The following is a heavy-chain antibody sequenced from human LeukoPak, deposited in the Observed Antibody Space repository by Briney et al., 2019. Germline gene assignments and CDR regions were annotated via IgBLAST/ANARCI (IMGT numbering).Heavy chain of an antibody. J-gene: IGHJ4*02. CDR1: GFTFSSYA. D-gene: IGHD3-3*01. CDR3: AREGTYYDFWSGYYFDY. CDR2: ISYDGSNK. Sequence: PGGSLRLSCAASGFTFSSYAMHWVRQAPGKGLEWVAVISYDGSNKYYADSVKGRFTISRDNSKNTLYLQMNSLRAEDTAVYYCAREGTYYDFWSGYYFDYWGRGTLVTVSS. V-gene: IGHV3-30-3*01.